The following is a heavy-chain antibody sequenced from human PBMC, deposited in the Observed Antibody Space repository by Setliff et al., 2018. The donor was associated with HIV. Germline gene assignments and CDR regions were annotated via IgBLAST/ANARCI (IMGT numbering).Heavy chain of an antibody. D-gene: IGHD3-10*01. CDR2: IYYRGSA. V-gene: IGHV4-4*02. CDR1: GGSISSRNW. J-gene: IGHJ4*02. CDR3: ARARGPPLPVLDF. Sequence: SETLPLTCTVSGGSISSRNWWSWVRQSPGKGLEWIGVIYYRGSAYYNLSLQSRVTLSVDTSKNSFSLHLTSVTAADTAVYFCARARGPPLPVLDFWGQGTLVTVSS.